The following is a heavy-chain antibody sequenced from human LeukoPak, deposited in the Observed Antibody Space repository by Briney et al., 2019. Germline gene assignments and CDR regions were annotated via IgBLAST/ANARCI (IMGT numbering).Heavy chain of an antibody. D-gene: IGHD3-3*01. CDR1: GGSISSSSYY. CDR2: IYYSGST. Sequence: SETLSLTCTVSGGSISSSSYYWGWIRQPPGKGLEWIGSIYYSGSTYYNPSLKSRVTIFVDTSKNQFSLKLSSVTAADTAVYYCAKAGEGVFGVVMLDYWGQGTLVTVSS. CDR3: AKAGEGVFGVVMLDY. V-gene: IGHV4-39*01. J-gene: IGHJ4*02.